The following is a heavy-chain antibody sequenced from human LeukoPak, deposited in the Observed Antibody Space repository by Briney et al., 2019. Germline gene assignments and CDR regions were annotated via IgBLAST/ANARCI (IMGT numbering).Heavy chain of an antibody. CDR3: AKRPIVAASGPYFFDY. J-gene: IGHJ4*02. CDR1: GFTFRNYG. V-gene: IGHV3-30*02. D-gene: IGHD2-15*01. Sequence: GGSLRLSCVTSGFTFRNYGMHWVRQAPGKGLEWVAFIRFDGSNKYYADSVKGRFTISRDNSKNTLYLQMDSLRAEDTAVYYCAKRPIVAASGPYFFDYWGQGTLVAVSS. CDR2: IRFDGSNK.